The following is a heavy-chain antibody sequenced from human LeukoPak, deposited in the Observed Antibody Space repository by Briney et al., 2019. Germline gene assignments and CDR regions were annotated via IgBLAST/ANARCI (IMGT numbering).Heavy chain of an antibody. Sequence: GASVKVSCKTSGYTFTSYYMHWVRQAPGQGLEWMGIINPSGGSTSYAQKFQGRVTMTRDTSTSTVYMELSSLRSEDTAVYYCARDNQYLAPKSYCSSTSCPGAFDIWGQGTMVTVSS. CDR3: ARDNQYLAPKSYCSSTSCPGAFDI. CDR1: GYTFTSYY. V-gene: IGHV1-46*01. CDR2: INPSGGST. J-gene: IGHJ3*02. D-gene: IGHD2-2*01.